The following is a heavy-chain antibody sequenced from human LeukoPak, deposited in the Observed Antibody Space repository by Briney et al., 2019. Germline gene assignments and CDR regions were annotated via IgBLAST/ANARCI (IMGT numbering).Heavy chain of an antibody. CDR2: IYYSGST. CDR1: GGSISSSSYY. D-gene: IGHD3-22*01. Sequence: SETLSLTCTVSGGSISSSSYYWGWIRQPPGKGLEWIGTIYYSGSTYYNPSLKSRVTISVDTSKNQFSLKLTSVTAADTAVYYCARTDYGSSGYYYGWFDPWGQGTLVTVSS. CDR3: ARTDYGSSGYYYGWFDP. J-gene: IGHJ5*02. V-gene: IGHV4-39*01.